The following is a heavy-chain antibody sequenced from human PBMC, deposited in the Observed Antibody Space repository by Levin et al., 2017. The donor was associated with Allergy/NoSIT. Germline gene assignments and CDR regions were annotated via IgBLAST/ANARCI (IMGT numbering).Heavy chain of an antibody. CDR1: GFTFNTYA. Sequence: LTGGSLRLSCAASGFTFNTYAMHWVRQAPGKGLEWVAVIWYDGSHKYYGDSVKGRFTISRDNFNNTLYLQMNSLSADDTAVYYCARPLSPTVTGNFQHWGQGTLVTVSS. D-gene: IGHD4-17*01. J-gene: IGHJ1*01. CDR3: ARPLSPTVTGNFQH. CDR2: IWYDGSHK. V-gene: IGHV3-33*01.